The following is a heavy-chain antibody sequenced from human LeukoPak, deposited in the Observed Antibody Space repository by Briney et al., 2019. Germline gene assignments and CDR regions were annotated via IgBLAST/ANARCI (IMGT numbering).Heavy chain of an antibody. CDR1: GFTFDDYA. CDR3: AKHASGGSGSYTFDY. Sequence: GGSLRLSCAASGFTFDDYAMHWVRQAPGKGLEWVSGISWNSGSIGYADSVKGRFTISRDNANNSLYLQMNSLRAEDTALYYCAKHASGGSGSYTFDYWGQGTLDTVSS. D-gene: IGHD3-10*01. CDR2: ISWNSGSI. V-gene: IGHV3-9*01. J-gene: IGHJ4*02.